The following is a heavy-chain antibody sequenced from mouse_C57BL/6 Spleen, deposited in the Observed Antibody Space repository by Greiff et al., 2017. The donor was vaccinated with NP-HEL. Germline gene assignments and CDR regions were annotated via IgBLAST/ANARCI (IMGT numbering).Heavy chain of an antibody. D-gene: IGHD2-12*01. J-gene: IGHJ3*01. CDR2: ISSGSSTI. CDR1: GFTFSDYG. Sequence: EVKLQESGGGLVKPGGSLKLSCAASGFTFSDYGMHWVRQAPEKGLEWVAYISSGSSTIYYADTVKGRFTISRDNAKNTLFLQMTSLRSEDTAMYYCARDYVTRGFAYWGQGTLVTVSA. V-gene: IGHV5-17*01. CDR3: ARDYVTRGFAY.